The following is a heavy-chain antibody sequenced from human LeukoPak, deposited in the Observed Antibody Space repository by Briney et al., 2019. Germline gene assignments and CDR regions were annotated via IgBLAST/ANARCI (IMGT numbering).Heavy chain of an antibody. CDR2: IIPIFGTA. D-gene: IGHD3-22*01. J-gene: IGHJ6*02. Sequence: SVKVSCKASGGTFSGYAISWVRQAPGQGLEWMGGIIPIFGTANYAQKFQGRVTITADESTSTAYMELSSLRSEDTAVYYCARLSSGYLYYYGMDVWGQGTTVTVSS. CDR1: GGTFSGYA. CDR3: ARLSSGYLYYYGMDV. V-gene: IGHV1-69*01.